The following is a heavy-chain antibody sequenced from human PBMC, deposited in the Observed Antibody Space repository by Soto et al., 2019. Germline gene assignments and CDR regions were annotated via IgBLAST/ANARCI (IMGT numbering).Heavy chain of an antibody. J-gene: IGHJ5*02. CDR2: INHSGGT. V-gene: IGHV4-34*01. CDR3: ARRPYQLPSSVLWFDT. CDR1: GGFLSDSY. Sequence: SETLSLTCDVYGGFLSDSYWSWIRQPPGKGLEWIGEINHSGGTNYNPSLKSRVTISVDTSKNQFSLKLRSVTAADTAVYYCARRPYQLPSSVLWFDTGVQGIMVSVSS. D-gene: IGHD2-2*01.